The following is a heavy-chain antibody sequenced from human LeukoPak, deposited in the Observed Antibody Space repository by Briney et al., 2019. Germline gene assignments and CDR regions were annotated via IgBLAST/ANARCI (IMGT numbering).Heavy chain of an antibody. CDR2: ISFDGGDK. D-gene: IGHD2-15*01. CDR3: AKQGRDHCSGGSCYLFDY. Sequence: PGGSLRPSCAASGFTFISFGMHWVRQAPGKGLQWVALISFDGGDKYYADSVKGRFTISRDNSKDTLFLQMNSLRPEDTAVYYCAKQGRDHCSGGSCYLFDYWGQGTLVTVSS. CDR1: GFTFISFG. J-gene: IGHJ4*02. V-gene: IGHV3-30*18.